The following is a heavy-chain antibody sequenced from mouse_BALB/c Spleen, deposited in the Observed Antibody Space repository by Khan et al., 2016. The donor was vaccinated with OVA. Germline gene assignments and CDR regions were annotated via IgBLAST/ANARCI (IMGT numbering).Heavy chain of an antibody. J-gene: IGHJ2*01. CDR1: GFSLTSHG. CDR2: IWAGGST. Sequence: QVQLKESGPGLVAPSQSLSITCTVSGFSLTSHGVHWVRQPPGKGLEWLGVIWAGGSTNYNSALMSRLSISKDSSKSQVFLKMNSLQTDETAMYYCSRNREPDYFDYWGKGTTLTVSS. V-gene: IGHV2-9*02. CDR3: SRNREPDYFDY.